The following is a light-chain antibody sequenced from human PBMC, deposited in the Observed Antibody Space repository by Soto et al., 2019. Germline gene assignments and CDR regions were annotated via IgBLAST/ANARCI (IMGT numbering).Light chain of an antibody. V-gene: IGLV2-23*02. J-gene: IGLJ2*01. Sequence: ALTQPASVSGSPGQSITLPCTGTSSDVGRYNLVSWYQQHPGKAPKLMIYEDSKRPPGVSNRLSASKSGNTASLTISGLQAEDEADYYCCSYAGSSTFVLFGGGTKLTVL. CDR1: SSDVGRYNL. CDR3: CSYAGSSTFVL. CDR2: EDS.